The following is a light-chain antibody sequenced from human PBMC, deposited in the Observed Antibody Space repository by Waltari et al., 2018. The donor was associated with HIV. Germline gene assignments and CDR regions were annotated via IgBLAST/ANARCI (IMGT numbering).Light chain of an antibody. CDR1: QDIRTS. Sequence: AIHVTQSPSSLSASVGDRVILTCRTSQDIRTSLAWYQQRTGRAPQLLLSDASTLQSGVPSRFIGIGSGTTFTLNISRLHSEDFASYYCQQFSSFPLTFGGGTKIQIK. J-gene: IGKJ4*01. CDR3: QQFSSFPLT. V-gene: IGKV1-13*02. CDR2: DAS.